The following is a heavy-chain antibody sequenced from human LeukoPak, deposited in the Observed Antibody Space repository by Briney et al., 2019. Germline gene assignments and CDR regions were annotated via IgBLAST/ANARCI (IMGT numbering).Heavy chain of an antibody. CDR1: GFTFSSYW. J-gene: IGHJ6*02. CDR2: IKHDGSEK. D-gene: IGHD2-15*01. V-gene: IGHV3-7*01. Sequence: GGSPRLSCAASGFTFSSYWMSWGREAPGKGLEWVANIKHDGSEKYSVDSVKGRFTISRDNAEKSLYLQMNSLRAEDTAVYYCARDGAEDFDQDRADIVVVVAATQGYYYGMDVWGQGTTVTVSS. CDR3: ARDGAEDFDQDRADIVVVVAATQGYYYGMDV.